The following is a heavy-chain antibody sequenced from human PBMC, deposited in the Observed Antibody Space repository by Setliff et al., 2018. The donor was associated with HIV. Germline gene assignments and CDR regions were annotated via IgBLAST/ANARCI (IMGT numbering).Heavy chain of an antibody. J-gene: IGHJ4*02. CDR1: GFTFSSYR. Sequence: LGGSLRLSCAASGFTFSSYRMNWVRQAPGKGLEWVSSISSSSSYIYYADSVKGRFTISRDNAKNSLYLQMNSLRAEDTAVYYCARGSRYYGSGSPDHWGQGTLVTVSS. CDR3: ARGSRYYGSGSPDH. CDR2: ISSSSSYI. V-gene: IGHV3-21*01. D-gene: IGHD3-10*01.